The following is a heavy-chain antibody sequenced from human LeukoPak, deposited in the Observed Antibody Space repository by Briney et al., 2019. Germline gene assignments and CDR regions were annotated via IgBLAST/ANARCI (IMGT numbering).Heavy chain of an antibody. V-gene: IGHV4-39*07. Sequence: KPSETLSLTCTVSGGSISSSSYYWGWIRQPPGKGLEWIGSIYYSGSTYYNPSLKSRVTISVDTSKNQFSLKLSSVTAADTAVYYCARGGRNRFDPWGQGTLVTVPS. CDR1: GGSISSSSYY. CDR3: ARGGRNRFDP. CDR2: IYYSGST. J-gene: IGHJ5*02.